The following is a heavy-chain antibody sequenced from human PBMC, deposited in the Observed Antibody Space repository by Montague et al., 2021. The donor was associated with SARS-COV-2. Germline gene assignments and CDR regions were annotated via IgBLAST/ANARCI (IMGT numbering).Heavy chain of an antibody. CDR1: GFSLSTTRVA. D-gene: IGHD2-8*02. J-gene: IGHJ4*02. CDR2: IYWDDDK. V-gene: IGHV2-5*02. CDR3: AHRRSVFYCLDY. Sequence: PALVKPTQTLTLTCTFSGFSLSTTRVAVAWIRQPPGKALEWLSLIYWDDDKRYSPSLKSSLTITKDTTKTQVVLTMTNMDPVDTSTYSCAHRRSVFYCLDYWGQGTLVTVSS.